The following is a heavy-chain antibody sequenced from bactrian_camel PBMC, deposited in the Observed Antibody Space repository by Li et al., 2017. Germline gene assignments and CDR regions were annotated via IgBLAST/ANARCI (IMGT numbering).Heavy chain of an antibody. D-gene: IGHD3*01. CDR3: AADTSASRCSGLSLRY. CDR2: IHSGGIT. V-gene: IGHV3S56*01. J-gene: IGHJ4*01. CDR1: GLSYQFPL. Sequence: QLVESGGGSVQAGGSLRLSCAASGLSYQFPLLGWFRQFPGEEREAVAAIHSGGITYYADSVKSRFTVSRDNAKNTVYLQMNSLKPEDTAMYYCAADTSASRCSGLSLRYWGQGTQVTVS.